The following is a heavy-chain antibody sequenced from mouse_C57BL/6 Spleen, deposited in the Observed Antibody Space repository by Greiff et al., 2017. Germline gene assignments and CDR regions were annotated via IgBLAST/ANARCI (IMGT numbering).Heavy chain of an antibody. CDR1: GYTFTSYW. Sequence: QVQLQQPGAELVKPGASVKMSCKASGYTFTSYWITWVKQRPGQGLEWIGDIYPGSGSTNYNEKFKSKATLTVDTSSSTAYMQPSSLTSEDSAVYYCAREGSTDYYVNGGFAYWGQGTLVTVSA. V-gene: IGHV1-55*01. CDR2: IYPGSGST. D-gene: IGHD2-1*01. J-gene: IGHJ3*01. CDR3: AREGSTDYYVNGGFAY.